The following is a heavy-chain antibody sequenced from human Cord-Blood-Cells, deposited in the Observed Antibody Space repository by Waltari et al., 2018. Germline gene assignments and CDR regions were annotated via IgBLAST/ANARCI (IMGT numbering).Heavy chain of an antibody. Sequence: QMQLVQSGPEVKKPGTSVKVSCKASGFTFTSSAVQWVRQARGQRLEWIGWIVVGSGNTNYAQKFQERDTITRDMSTSTAYMELSSLRSEDTAVYYCAASRFYTDFWSGPDYWGQGTLVTVSS. CDR1: GFTFTSSA. CDR2: IVVGSGNT. J-gene: IGHJ4*02. CDR3: AASRFYTDFWSGPDY. V-gene: IGHV1-58*01. D-gene: IGHD3-3*01.